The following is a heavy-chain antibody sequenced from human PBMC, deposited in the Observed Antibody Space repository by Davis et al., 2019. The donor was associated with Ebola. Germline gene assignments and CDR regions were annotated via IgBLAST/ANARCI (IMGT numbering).Heavy chain of an antibody. CDR3: ARDGYYYDSSGYYAIIDY. CDR2: LSSSSSTI. CDR1: GFTFSSYS. Sequence: GGSLRLSCASSGFTFSSYSMNWVRQAPGQGLERVSYLSSSSSTIYYADSVKGRFTIYRDNSKNMLYLQMNSLRAEDTAVYYCARDGYYYDSSGYYAIIDYWSQGTLVTVSS. J-gene: IGHJ4*02. D-gene: IGHD3-22*01. V-gene: IGHV3-48*01.